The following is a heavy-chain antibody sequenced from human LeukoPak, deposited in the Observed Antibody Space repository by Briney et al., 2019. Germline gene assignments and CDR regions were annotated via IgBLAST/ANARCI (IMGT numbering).Heavy chain of an antibody. CDR3: ARELWFANAPGSWLDP. V-gene: IGHV4-30-2*01. CDR1: GDSISSGAYS. D-gene: IGHD2-21*01. CDR2: IFNTGST. Sequence: SETLSLTCVVSGDSISSGAYSWSWIRQPPGKGLEWIGYIFNTGSTSYNPSLKSRVTISVDNSKNQFSLRLSSVTAADTAVYYCARELWFANAPGSWLDPWGQGTLVTVSS. J-gene: IGHJ5*02.